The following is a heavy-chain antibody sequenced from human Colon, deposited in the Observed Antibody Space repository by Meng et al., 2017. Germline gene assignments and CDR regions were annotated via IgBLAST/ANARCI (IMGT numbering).Heavy chain of an antibody. V-gene: IGHV7-4-1*02. J-gene: IGHJ4*02. D-gene: IGHD6-13*01. CDR2: SNTKTGNP. CDR3: AREGSDSWIDY. CDR1: GYLFSYYA. Sequence: ELVQSRSQLKKPGASVKVTCKTSGYLFSYYAMNWVRQAPGRGLEWMGRSNTKTGNPTYAQAFTGRFVFSLDTSVSTAYLQINGLKADDTAVYYCAREGSDSWIDYWGQGTLVTVSS.